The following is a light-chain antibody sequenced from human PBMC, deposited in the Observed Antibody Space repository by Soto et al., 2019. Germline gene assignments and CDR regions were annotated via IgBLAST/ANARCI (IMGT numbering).Light chain of an antibody. CDR1: SSNIGSGYD. J-gene: IGLJ2*01. CDR2: RNN. Sequence: QSALTQPPSVSGAPGQGVTISCAGRSSNIGSGYDVHWYQQLPGTAPKLLIYRNNNRPSGVPDRFFGSKSGTSASLGIIGLQAEDEADYYCQSYDSSLSGVVFGGGTKLTVL. V-gene: IGLV1-40*01. CDR3: QSYDSSLSGVV.